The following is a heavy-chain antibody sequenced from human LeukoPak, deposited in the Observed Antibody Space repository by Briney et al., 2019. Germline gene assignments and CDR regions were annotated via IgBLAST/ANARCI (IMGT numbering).Heavy chain of an antibody. D-gene: IGHD3-10*01. CDR2: SNPGSGYT. CDR1: GYTFTNYA. V-gene: IGHV1-3*02. Sequence: ASVKVSCKASGYTFTNYAMHWVRQAPGQRLEWMGWSNPGSGYTKYSEDFQGRVIITRDTTANTAYMELSSLRSDDTAVYYCARDRGVIAYDYWGQGTLVTVSS. CDR3: ARDRGVIAYDY. J-gene: IGHJ4*02.